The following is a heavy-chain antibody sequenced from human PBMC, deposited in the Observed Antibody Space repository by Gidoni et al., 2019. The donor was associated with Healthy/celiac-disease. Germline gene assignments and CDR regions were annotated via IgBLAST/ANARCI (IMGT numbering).Heavy chain of an antibody. CDR1: GYSISSGYY. D-gene: IGHD4-17*01. CDR2: TYHSGST. V-gene: IGHV4-38-2*01. J-gene: IGHJ5*02. Sequence: QVQLQESGPGLVKPSETLSLTCAVSGYSISSGYYWGWIRQPPGQGLEWIGRTYHSGSTYYNPSLKSRVTISVDTSKNQFSLKLSSVTAADTAGYYCARGADGYGDLLDFNWFDPWGQGTLVTVSS. CDR3: ARGADGYGDLLDFNWFDP.